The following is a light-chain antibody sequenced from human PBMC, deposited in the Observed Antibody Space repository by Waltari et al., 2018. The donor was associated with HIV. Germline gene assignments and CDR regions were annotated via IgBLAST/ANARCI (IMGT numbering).Light chain of an antibody. CDR1: AGSVSTSSY. J-gene: IGLJ3*02. V-gene: IGLV8-61*01. CDR3: VLYMGSGIWV. Sequence: QTVVTQEPSFSVSPGGTVPLTCGLSAGSVSTSSYPSWSQQTPGQAPRTLIYSTNTRSSGVPDRFSGSILGNKAALTITGAQADDESDYYCVLYMGSGIWVFGGGTKLTVL. CDR2: STN.